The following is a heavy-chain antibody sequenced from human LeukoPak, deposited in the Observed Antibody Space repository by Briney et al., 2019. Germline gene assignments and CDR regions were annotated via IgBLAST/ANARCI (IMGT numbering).Heavy chain of an antibody. CDR2: IYYSGSN. D-gene: IGHD2-15*01. J-gene: IGHJ6*03. Sequence: ETLSLTCTVSGGSISSYYWSWVRQPPGKGLEGIGYIYYSGSNNYNPSLKSRLTISVDPSNNQFSLKLSSVTAADTAVYYCARCYYYYYYMDVWGKGTTVTVSS. V-gene: IGHV4-59*01. CDR1: GGSISSYY. CDR3: ARCYYYYYYMDV.